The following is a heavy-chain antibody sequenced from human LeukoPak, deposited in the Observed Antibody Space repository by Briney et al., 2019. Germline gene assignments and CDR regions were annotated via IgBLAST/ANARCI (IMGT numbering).Heavy chain of an antibody. J-gene: IGHJ4*02. V-gene: IGHV4-59*01. D-gene: IGHD5-18*01. Sequence: SETLSLTCTVSGGSISSYYWSWIRQPPGKGLEWIGYIYYSGSTNYNPSLKSRVTISVDTSKNQFSLKLSSVTAADTAVYYCARGAGTAMAQTFDYWGQGTLVTVSS. CDR1: GGSISSYY. CDR3: ARGAGTAMAQTFDY. CDR2: IYYSGST.